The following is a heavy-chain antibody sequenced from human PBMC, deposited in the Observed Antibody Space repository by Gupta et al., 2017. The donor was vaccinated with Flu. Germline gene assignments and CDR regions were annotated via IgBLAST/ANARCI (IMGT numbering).Heavy chain of an antibody. CDR3: ARGHSSSWYPAYFDY. V-gene: IGHV3-33*01. Sequence: QVQLVESGGGVVQPGRSLRLSCAESGFTFSSYGMHWVRQAPAKGLGGVDITWYDGRNKTYAESVKGRVNISRANSKNTLYLQMNSLRAEDTAVYYCARGHSSSWYPAYFDYWGHGTLVTVSS. CDR1: GFTFSSYG. J-gene: IGHJ4*01. D-gene: IGHD6-13*01. CDR2: TWYDGRNK.